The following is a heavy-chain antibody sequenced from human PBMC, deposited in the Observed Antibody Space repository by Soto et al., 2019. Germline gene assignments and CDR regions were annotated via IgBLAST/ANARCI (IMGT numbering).Heavy chain of an antibody. J-gene: IGHJ4*02. Sequence: SETLSLTCVVYGGSVSGFSWGWIRQPPGKGLEWIGGINYLGNINYNPSLKSRVTISVDTSKNQFSLELSSVTAADTAVYYCARALVDTGGIYFFNYWGQGALVTVSS. CDR3: ARALVDTGGIYFFNY. CDR2: INYLGNI. V-gene: IGHV4-34*01. D-gene: IGHD2-8*02. CDR1: GGSVSGFS.